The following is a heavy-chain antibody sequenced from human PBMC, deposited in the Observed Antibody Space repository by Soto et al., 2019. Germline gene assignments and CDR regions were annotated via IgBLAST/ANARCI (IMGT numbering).Heavy chain of an antibody. CDR2: IYTTGST. J-gene: IGHJ4*02. D-gene: IGHD3-3*01. V-gene: IGHV4-4*07. CDR1: GGYISSHY. Sequence: SETLSLTCSVSGGYISSHYWSWIRQPAGKGLEWIGRIYTTGSTNYNPSLKSRVTMSEDTPKNQISLKLSSVTAADTAVYFCARDAPLRGSAYFHFDYWGQGTLVTVSS. CDR3: ARDAPLRGSAYFHFDY.